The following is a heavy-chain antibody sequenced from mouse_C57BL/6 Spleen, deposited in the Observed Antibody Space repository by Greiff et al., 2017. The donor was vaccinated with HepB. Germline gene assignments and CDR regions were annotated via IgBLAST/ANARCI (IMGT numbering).Heavy chain of an antibody. CDR2: IYPGSGST. Sequence: VQLQQSGAELVKPGASVKMSCKASGYTFTSYWITWVKQRPGQGLEWIGDIYPGSGSTNYNEKFKSKATLTVDTSSSTAYMQLSSLTSEDSAVYYGARLDDYDGGGDYWGQGTTLTVSS. CDR3: ARLDDYDGGGDY. V-gene: IGHV1-55*01. J-gene: IGHJ2*01. CDR1: GYTFTSYW. D-gene: IGHD2-4*01.